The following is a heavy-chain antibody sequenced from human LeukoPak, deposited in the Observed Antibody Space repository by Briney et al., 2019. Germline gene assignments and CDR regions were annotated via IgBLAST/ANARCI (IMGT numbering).Heavy chain of an antibody. V-gene: IGHV3-21*01. CDR3: AKDPAYSYGFSPQDY. CDR2: ISSSTYI. D-gene: IGHD5-18*01. Sequence: PGGSLRLSCAASGFTFSSYSMNWVRQAPGKGLEWVSSISSSTYIYYADSVKGRFTISRDNAKNLLYLQMNSLRAEDTAVYYCAKDPAYSYGFSPQDYWGQGTLVTVSS. J-gene: IGHJ4*02. CDR1: GFTFSSYS.